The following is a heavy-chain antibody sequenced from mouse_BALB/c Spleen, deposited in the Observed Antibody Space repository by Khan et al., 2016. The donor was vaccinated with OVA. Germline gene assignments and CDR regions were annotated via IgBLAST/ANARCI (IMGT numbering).Heavy chain of an antibody. J-gene: IGHJ3*01. CDR1: GYTFSTYW. CDR2: SLPGIGSN. CDR3: ARGNYYGSSSWFGY. Sequence: QVQLKESGAELMKPGASVKISCKATGYTFSTYWIEWGKQRPGPGLEWIGESLPGIGSNNYNDNFKGKATFTADTSSNTAYMQLSSLTSEDSALYYCARGNYYGSSSWFGYWGQGTLVTVST. V-gene: IGHV1-9*01. D-gene: IGHD1-1*01.